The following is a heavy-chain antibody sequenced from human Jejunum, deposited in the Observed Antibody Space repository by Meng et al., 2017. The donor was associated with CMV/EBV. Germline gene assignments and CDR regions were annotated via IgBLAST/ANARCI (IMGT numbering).Heavy chain of an antibody. D-gene: IGHD5-12*01. J-gene: IGHJ4*02. CDR1: GFTFSDHD. CDR2: TRNKATGYTT. CDR3: TRGGYSGYAIDY. V-gene: IGHV3-72*01. Sequence: YGFTFSDHDMDWVRQAPGKGLEWVGRTRNKATGYTTEYAASVIGRFSISSDDSKSSMFLQMNSLKREDTAVYYCTRGGYSGYAIDYWGQGTLVTVSS.